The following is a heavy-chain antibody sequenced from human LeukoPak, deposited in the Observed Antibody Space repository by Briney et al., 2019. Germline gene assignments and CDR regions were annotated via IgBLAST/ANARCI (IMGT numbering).Heavy chain of an antibody. Sequence: GGSLRLSCAASGFIFSNSWMHWVRQAPGKGLVWVSRVNNDGSGTSYADSVKGRSTISRDNAKNTLYLQMNSLRVEDTAVYYCARGLDSWGQGTLVTVSS. CDR2: VNNDGSGT. V-gene: IGHV3-74*01. CDR1: GFIFSNSW. J-gene: IGHJ4*02. CDR3: ARGLDS.